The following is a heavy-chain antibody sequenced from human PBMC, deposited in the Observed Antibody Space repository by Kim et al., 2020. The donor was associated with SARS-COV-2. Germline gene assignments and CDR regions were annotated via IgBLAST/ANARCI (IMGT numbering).Heavy chain of an antibody. CDR2: ITHSGST. D-gene: IGHD6-19*01. CDR3: ARDGQWLMDYFDY. Sequence: SETLSLTCAVYGWSFSGYYWSWIRQPPGKGLERFGEITHSGSTNFNPSLKSRVTISVDTSKNQFSLKLSSVTAADTAVYYRARDGQWLMDYFDYWGQGTLVSVAS. V-gene: IGHV4-34*01. J-gene: IGHJ4*02. CDR1: GWSFSGYY.